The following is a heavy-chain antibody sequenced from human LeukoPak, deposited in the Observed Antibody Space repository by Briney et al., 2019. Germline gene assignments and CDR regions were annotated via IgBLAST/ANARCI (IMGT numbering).Heavy chain of an antibody. D-gene: IGHD1-26*01. CDR2: IIPSDGFT. J-gene: IGHJ4*02. CDR3: ARDALSGSYHKPYFDY. Sequence: GASVKVSCKASGYTFSSYYVHWVRQAPGQGLEWMGMIIPSDGFTSYAQKFQGRVTMTRDMSTSTVYMELSSLRSDDTAVYYCARDALSGSYHKPYFDYWGQGALVTVSS. CDR1: GYTFSSYY. V-gene: IGHV1-46*01.